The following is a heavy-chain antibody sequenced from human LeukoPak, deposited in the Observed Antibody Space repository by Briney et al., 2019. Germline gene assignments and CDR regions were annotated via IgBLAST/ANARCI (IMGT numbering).Heavy chain of an antibody. Sequence: GGSLRLSCAASGFTFSSYAMHWVRQAPGKGLEWVAVISYDGSNKYYADSVKGRFTISRDNSKNTLYPQMNSLRAEDTAVYYCAKSPLVREYYGMDVWGQGTTVTVSS. CDR2: ISYDGSNK. CDR1: GFTFSSYA. V-gene: IGHV3-30-3*02. J-gene: IGHJ6*02. D-gene: IGHD3-10*01. CDR3: AKSPLVREYYGMDV.